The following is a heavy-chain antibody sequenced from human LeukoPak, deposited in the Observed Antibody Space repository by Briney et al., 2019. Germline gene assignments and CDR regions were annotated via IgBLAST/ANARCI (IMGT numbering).Heavy chain of an antibody. J-gene: IGHJ6*03. Sequence: SETLSLTCTVSGYSISSGYYWGWIRQPPGKGLEWIGSIYHSGSTYYNPSLKSRVTISVDTSKNQFPLKLSSVTAADTAVYYCARAGYYYYYMDVWGKGTTVTVSS. CDR1: GYSISSGYY. CDR2: IYHSGST. V-gene: IGHV4-38-2*02. CDR3: ARAGYYYYYMDV.